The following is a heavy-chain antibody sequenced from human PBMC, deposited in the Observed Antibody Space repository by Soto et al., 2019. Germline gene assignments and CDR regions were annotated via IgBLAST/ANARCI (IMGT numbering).Heavy chain of an antibody. D-gene: IGHD5-18*01. J-gene: IGHJ6*02. V-gene: IGHV5-51*01. CDR3: ARQDTAMVLDV. CDR2: IFPGDSDT. CDR1: GYSFTSYC. Sequence: GESVKSSCKASGYSFTSYCIGWVRQMPGKGLEWMGIIFPGDSDTRYSPSFQGQVTISADKSITTAYLQWSSLKASDTAMYYCARQDTAMVLDVWGQGTTVTVSS.